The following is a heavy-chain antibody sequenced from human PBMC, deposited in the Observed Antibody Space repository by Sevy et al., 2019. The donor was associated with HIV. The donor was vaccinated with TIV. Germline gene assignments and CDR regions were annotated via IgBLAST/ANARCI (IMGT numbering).Heavy chain of an antibody. V-gene: IGHV3-11*06. D-gene: IGHD3-16*01. CDR1: GFTFSDYY. CDR3: ARDIKRQYVHCLDT. CDR2: ISGTSNYI. J-gene: IGHJ5*02. Sequence: GGSLRLSCAASGFTFSDYYMTWIRQAPGKGLEWISYISGTSNYIAYADSVKGRFTISRDNAKNSLYLQMNSLRAEDTALYYCARDIKRQYVHCLDTWGQGILVTVSS.